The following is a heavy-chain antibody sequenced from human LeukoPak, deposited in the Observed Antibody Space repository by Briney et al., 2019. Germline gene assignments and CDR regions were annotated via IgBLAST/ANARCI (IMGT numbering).Heavy chain of an antibody. V-gene: IGHV3-7*01. CDR3: ARGPSYCGNNCYYYFDS. D-gene: IGHD2-21*01. CDR1: GFAFTDYY. CDR2: IKQDGSEK. Sequence: GGSLRLSCAASGFAFTDYYMSWIRQAPGKGLEWVANIKQDGSEKSYVDSVRGRFTISRDNAKNSLYLQMNSLRAEDTAVYYCARGPSYCGNNCYYYFDSWGQGTLVTVSS. J-gene: IGHJ4*02.